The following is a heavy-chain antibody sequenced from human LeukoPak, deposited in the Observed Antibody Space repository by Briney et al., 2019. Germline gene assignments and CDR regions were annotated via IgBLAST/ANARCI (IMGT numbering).Heavy chain of an antibody. CDR3: AIAYGDFFDY. CDR1: VYTLTELS. CDR2: FDPEDGET. V-gene: IGHV1-24*01. Sequence: ASVKVSCKVSVYTLTELSMRWVRQAPGKGLEWMGGFDPEDGETSYAQKFQGRVTTTEDTSTATAYMELSRLRSEDTAVYYCAIAYGDFFDYWGQGTLVTVSS. D-gene: IGHD4-17*01. J-gene: IGHJ4*02.